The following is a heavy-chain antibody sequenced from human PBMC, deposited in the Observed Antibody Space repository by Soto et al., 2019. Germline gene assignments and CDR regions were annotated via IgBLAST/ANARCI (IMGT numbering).Heavy chain of an antibody. V-gene: IGHV5-51*01. J-gene: IGHJ6*02. D-gene: IGHD2-15*01. CDR1: GYIYINYW. CDR3: ARQEGGGSARYGMDV. Sequence: GESLQIWCKGDGYIYINYWVVWVRQMTGLGLEWMGIIHPEDSDTKYSPSFQDQVTISADKSINTAYLQWRSLKASDTAMYYCARQEGGGSARYGMDVWGQGTTVTVSS. CDR2: IHPEDSDT.